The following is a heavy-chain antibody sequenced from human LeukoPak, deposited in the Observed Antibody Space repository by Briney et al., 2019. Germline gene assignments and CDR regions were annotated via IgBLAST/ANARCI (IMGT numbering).Heavy chain of an antibody. Sequence: GGSLRLSCAASGFTFSSYAMNWVRQAPGEGLEWVSVIRGSGGGSYYGDSVKGRFTISRDNSKNTLYLQMNSLRAEDTAVYYCTRDRSFSHFDYWGQGTLVTVSS. CDR1: GFTFSSYA. CDR3: TRDRSFSHFDY. J-gene: IGHJ4*02. CDR2: IRGSGGGS. V-gene: IGHV3-23*01.